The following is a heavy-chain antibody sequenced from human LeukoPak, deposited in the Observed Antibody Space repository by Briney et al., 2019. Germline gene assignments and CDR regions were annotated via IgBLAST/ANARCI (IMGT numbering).Heavy chain of an antibody. V-gene: IGHV3-23*01. CDR2: ISNNGGYT. Sequence: GGSLRLSCAASGFTFSSSAMSWVRQAPGKGLEWVSAISNNGGYTYYADSVQGRFTISRDNAKNSLLLQMSGLRAEDTAVYYCMTELLGYRGQGTLVTVSS. CDR3: MTELLGY. CDR1: GFTFSSSA. D-gene: IGHD1-14*01. J-gene: IGHJ4*02.